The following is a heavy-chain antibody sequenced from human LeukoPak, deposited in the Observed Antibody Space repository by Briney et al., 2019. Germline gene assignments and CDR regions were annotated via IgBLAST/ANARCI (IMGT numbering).Heavy chain of an antibody. CDR1: GFTFSSYW. Sequence: GRSLRLSCAASGFTFSSYWMSWVRQAPGKGLERVANIKQDGSEKYYVDSVKGRFTISRDNAKNSLYLQMNSLRAEDTAVYYCARDSVSGGSCYWGQGTLVTVSS. V-gene: IGHV3-7*01. D-gene: IGHD2-15*01. J-gene: IGHJ4*02. CDR2: IKQDGSEK. CDR3: ARDSVSGGSCY.